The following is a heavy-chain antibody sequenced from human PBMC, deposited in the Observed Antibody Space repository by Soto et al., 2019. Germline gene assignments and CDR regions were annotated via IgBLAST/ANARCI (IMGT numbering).Heavy chain of an antibody. J-gene: IGHJ4*02. CDR1: GGTFSSYV. Sequence: SSVKVSCKASGGTFSSYVISWVRQAPGQGLEWMGGIIPIFGTANYAQKFQGRVTITADESTSTAYMELSSLRSEDTAVYYCARGSLYIAVAGPHTHSDYPGQGTPVTV. D-gene: IGHD6-19*01. CDR3: ARGSLYIAVAGPHTHSDY. CDR2: IIPIFGTA. V-gene: IGHV1-69*13.